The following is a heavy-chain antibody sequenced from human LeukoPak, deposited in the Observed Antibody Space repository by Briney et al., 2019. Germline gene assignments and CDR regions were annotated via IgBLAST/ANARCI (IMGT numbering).Heavy chain of an antibody. D-gene: IGHD3-22*01. J-gene: IGHJ3*02. CDR1: GGTFNNYG. CDR2: TIPTLGRT. Sequence: SVKLSCKASGGTFNNYGICWVRQAPGQGLEWMGGTIPTLGRTDYAQKFQDRVTITADESTSTAYIEPTSLRSEDPALYYCARKRSSYDSSGNYLGAFDIWGQGTMVTVSS. V-gene: IGHV1-69*01. CDR3: ARKRSSYDSSGNYLGAFDI.